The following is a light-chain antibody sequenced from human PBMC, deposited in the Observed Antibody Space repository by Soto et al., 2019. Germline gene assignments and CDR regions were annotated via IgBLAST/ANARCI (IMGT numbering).Light chain of an antibody. V-gene: IGLV2-14*01. CDR3: SSYTNNNTRACV. Sequence: QSVRAHAACVSWCPVRSIAISVTLTSVCIGSYSRVSWYQQHQRKAPKLLIYEVTDGPSGVSNRFSGSKSGNTASLTIPGLQAEEADEYSCSSYTNNNTRACVFGNGTKV. CDR1: SVCIGSYSR. CDR2: EVT. J-gene: IGLJ1*01.